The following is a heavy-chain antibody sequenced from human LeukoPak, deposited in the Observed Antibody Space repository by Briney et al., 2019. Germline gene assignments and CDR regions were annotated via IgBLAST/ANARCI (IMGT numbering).Heavy chain of an antibody. Sequence: AETLSLTCTVSGSTIINHYWTWIRQSPVKRQKRIGDISNSGSTSYNPSLKSRVIISIDTSKNQFSLKLSSVTAADTAMYYCGRDALVGHFSYYYMDVWGKGTTVTVSS. CDR2: ISNSGST. CDR1: GSTIINHY. V-gene: IGHV4-59*11. D-gene: IGHD2-15*01. J-gene: IGHJ6*03. CDR3: GRDALVGHFSYYYMDV.